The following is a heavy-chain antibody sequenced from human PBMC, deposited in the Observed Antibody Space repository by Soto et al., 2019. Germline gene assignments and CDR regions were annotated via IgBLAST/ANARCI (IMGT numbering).Heavy chain of an antibody. CDR1: GGCISSSSYY. CDR2: IYYSGST. J-gene: IGHJ4*02. V-gene: IGHV4-39*01. CDR3: ARLYDYGDPT. D-gene: IGHD4-17*01. Sequence: QLQLQESGPGLVKPSETLSLTCTVSGGCISSSSYYWGWIRQPPGKGLEWIGSIYYSGSTYYNPSLKSRVTISVDTSKNQISLKLSSVTAADTAVYYCARLYDYGDPTWGQGTLVTVSS.